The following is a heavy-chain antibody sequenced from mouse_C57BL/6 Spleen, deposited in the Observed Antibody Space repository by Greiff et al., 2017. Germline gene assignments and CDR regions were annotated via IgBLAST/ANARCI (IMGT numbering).Heavy chain of an antibody. CDR1: GYTFTNYW. V-gene: IGHV1-63*01. Sequence: VQLQQSGAELVRPGTSVKMSCKASGYTFTNYWIGWAKQRPGHGLEWIGDIYPGGGYTNYNEKFKGKATLTADKSSSTAYMQFSSLTSEDSAIYYCARRGSTMVTTGYFDCWGQGTTLTVSS. CDR3: ARRGSTMVTTGYFDC. J-gene: IGHJ2*01. CDR2: IYPGGGYT. D-gene: IGHD2-2*01.